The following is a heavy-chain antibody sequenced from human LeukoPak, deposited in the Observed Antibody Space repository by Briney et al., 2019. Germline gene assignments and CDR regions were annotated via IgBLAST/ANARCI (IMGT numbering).Heavy chain of an antibody. J-gene: IGHJ6*03. CDR2: INGGGNTT. D-gene: IGHD6-19*01. V-gene: IGHV3-23*01. CDR3: TKELHVAVAVADYYYFYMDV. CDR1: GFAFSSFA. Sequence: GGSLRLSCAASGFAFSSFAMGWVRQSPGKGREWLSTINGGGNTTFYADSVKGRFTISRDNSKNTLYLHMDSLRPDDTAIYYCTKELHVAVAVADYYYFYMDVWGRGTAVTVSS.